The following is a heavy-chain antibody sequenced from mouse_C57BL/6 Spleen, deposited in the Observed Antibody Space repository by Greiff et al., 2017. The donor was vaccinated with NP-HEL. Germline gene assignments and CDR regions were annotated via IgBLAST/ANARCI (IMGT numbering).Heavy chain of an antibody. CDR3: ARSSSNGDFDY. CDR2: IYPGDGDT. V-gene: IGHV1-82*01. CDR1: GYAFSSSW. Sequence: QVQLKQSGPELVKPGASVKISCKASGYAFSSSWMNWVKQRPGKGLEWIGRIYPGDGDTNYNGKFKGKATLTADKSSSTAYLQLSSLTSEDSAVYFWARSSSNGDFDYGGQGTTLTVAS. D-gene: IGHD2-5*01. J-gene: IGHJ2*01.